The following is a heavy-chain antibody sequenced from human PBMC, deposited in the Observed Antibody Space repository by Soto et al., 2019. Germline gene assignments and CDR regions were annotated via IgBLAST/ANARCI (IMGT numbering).Heavy chain of an antibody. CDR3: ARDQVRTAAVRFDP. J-gene: IGHJ5*02. D-gene: IGHD6-13*01. CDR2: IIPILGIA. V-gene: IGHV1-69*08. Sequence: QVQLVQSGAEVKKPGSSVKVSCKASGGTFSSYTISWVRQAPGQGLEWMGRIIPILGIANYAQKFQGRVTITADKSTSTEYMELSSLRSEDTAVDYCARDQVRTAAVRFDPWGQGTLVTVSS. CDR1: GGTFSSYT.